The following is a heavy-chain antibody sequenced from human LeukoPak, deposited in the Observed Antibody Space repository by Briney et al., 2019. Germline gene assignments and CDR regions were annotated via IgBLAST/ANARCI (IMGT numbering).Heavy chain of an antibody. V-gene: IGHV4-34*01. CDR1: GGSFSGYY. Sequence: PSETLSLTCAVYGGSFSGYYWSWIRQPPGKGLEWIGEINHSGSTNYNPSLKSRVTISVDTSKNQFSLKLGSVTAADTAVYYCARHRRFWSGFGAPYNWFDPWGQGTLVTVSS. D-gene: IGHD3-3*01. CDR3: ARHRRFWSGFGAPYNWFDP. J-gene: IGHJ5*02. CDR2: INHSGST.